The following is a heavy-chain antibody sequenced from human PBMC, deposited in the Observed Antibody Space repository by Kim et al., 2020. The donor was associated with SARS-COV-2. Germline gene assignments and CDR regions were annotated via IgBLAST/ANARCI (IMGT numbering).Heavy chain of an antibody. CDR3: ARVSTVAGIGG. Sequence: SETLSLTCTVSGGSISSSSYYWGWIRQPPGKGLEWIGSIYYSGSTYYNPSLKSRVTISVDTSKNQFSLKLSSVTAADTAVYYCARVSTVAGIGGWGQGTLVTVSS. D-gene: IGHD6-19*01. CDR1: GGSISSSSYY. CDR2: IYYSGST. V-gene: IGHV4-39*07. J-gene: IGHJ4*02.